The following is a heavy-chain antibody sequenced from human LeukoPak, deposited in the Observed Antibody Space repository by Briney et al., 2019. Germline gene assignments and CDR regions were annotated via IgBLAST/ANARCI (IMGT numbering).Heavy chain of an antibody. Sequence: PSETLSLTCTVSGGSISSGSYYWSWIRQPAGKGLEWIGRIYTSGSTNYNPSLKSRVTISVDTSKNQFSLKLSSVTAADTAVYYCASALRITIFGGPYYYYMDVWGKGTTVTVSS. J-gene: IGHJ6*03. D-gene: IGHD3-3*01. V-gene: IGHV4-61*02. CDR2: IYTSGST. CDR1: GGSISSGSYY. CDR3: ASALRITIFGGPYYYYMDV.